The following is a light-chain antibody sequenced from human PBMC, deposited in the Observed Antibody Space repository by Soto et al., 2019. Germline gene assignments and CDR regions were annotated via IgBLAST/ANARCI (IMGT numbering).Light chain of an antibody. Sequence: EMVMTQSPAILSVSPGESATLSCMASQSVNSNYLAWYQQHPVQPPRLLIYGISTRATGIPARFSGTGSGTEFTLTISSLQSEDFALYYCQQYNDWPLTFGQGTKVDNK. J-gene: IGKJ1*01. CDR2: GIS. V-gene: IGKV3-15*01. CDR3: QQYNDWPLT. CDR1: QSVNSN.